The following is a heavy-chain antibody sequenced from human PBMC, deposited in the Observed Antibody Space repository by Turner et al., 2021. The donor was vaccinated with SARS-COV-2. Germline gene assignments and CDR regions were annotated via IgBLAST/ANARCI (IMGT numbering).Heavy chain of an antibody. CDR3: ARDRVSSSWTFDY. V-gene: IGHV3-33*01. D-gene: IGHD6-13*01. CDR2: IWYDGSNK. CDR1: GFTFSSYG. J-gene: IGHJ4*02. Sequence: QVQLVESGGGVVQPGRSLSLSCAASGFTFSSYGMHWVRQAPGKGLEWVAVIWYDGSNKYYADSVKGRFTISRDNSKNTLYLQMNSLRAEDTAVYYCARDRVSSSWTFDYWGQGTLVTVSS.